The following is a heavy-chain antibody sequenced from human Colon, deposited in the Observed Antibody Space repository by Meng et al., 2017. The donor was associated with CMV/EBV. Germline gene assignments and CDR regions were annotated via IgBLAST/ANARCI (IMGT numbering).Heavy chain of an antibody. J-gene: IGHJ4*02. V-gene: IGHV1-2*02. D-gene: IGHD1-26*01. Sequence: QVQLVQSGAEVKKPVASVKVSCKASGYTFSDYHIHWVRQAPGQGLEWMGWINSNSGATDYAQKFQGRLTMTRDTSITTVYMELSSLRSDDTAVYYCARDPSGSRVPFDYWGQGSLVTVSS. CDR2: INSNSGAT. CDR3: ARDPSGSRVPFDY. CDR1: GYTFSDYH.